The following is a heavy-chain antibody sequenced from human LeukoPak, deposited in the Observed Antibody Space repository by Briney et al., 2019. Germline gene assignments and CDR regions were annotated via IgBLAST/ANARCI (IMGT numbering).Heavy chain of an antibody. V-gene: IGHV4-34*01. CDR2: INHSGST. D-gene: IGHD6-19*01. Sequence: PSETLSLTCAVYGGSFSGYYWSWIRQPPGKGLEWIGEINHSGSTNYNPSLKSRVTISVDTSKNQFSLKLSSVTAADTAVYYCAGRTGSSGWMDWFDPWGQGTLVTVSS. J-gene: IGHJ5*02. CDR1: GGSFSGYY. CDR3: AGRTGSSGWMDWFDP.